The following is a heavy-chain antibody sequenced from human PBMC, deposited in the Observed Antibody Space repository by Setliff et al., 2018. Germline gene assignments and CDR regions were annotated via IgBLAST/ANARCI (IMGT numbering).Heavy chain of an antibody. CDR1: GGSISSSSYY. V-gene: IGHV4-39*07. J-gene: IGHJ5*02. CDR2: IYYRGST. D-gene: IGHD1-26*01. CDR3: ARVLNWFDP. Sequence: PSETLSLTCTASGGSISSSSYYWGWIRQPPGKGLEWIGSIYYRGSTYYNPSLKSRVTISVDTSKNQFSLKLSSVTAADTAVYYCARVLNWFDPWGQGTLVTVSS.